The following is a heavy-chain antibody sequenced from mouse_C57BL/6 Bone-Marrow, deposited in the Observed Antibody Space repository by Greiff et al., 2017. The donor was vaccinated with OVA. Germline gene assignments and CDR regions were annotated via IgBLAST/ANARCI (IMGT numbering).Heavy chain of an antibody. CDR3: AIWYDGSSYDFDY. CDR1: GYTFTDYY. Sequence: EVQLQQSGPELVKPGASVKMSCKASGYTFTDYYMNWVKQSHGKSLEWIGDINPNNGGTSYNQKFKGKATLTVDKSSSTAYMELRSLTSEDSAVYCCAIWYDGSSYDFDYWGQGTTLTVSS. J-gene: IGHJ2*01. CDR2: INPNNGGT. V-gene: IGHV1-26*01. D-gene: IGHD1-1*01.